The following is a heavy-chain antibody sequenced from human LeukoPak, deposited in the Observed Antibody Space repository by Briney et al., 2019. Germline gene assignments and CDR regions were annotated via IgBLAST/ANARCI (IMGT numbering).Heavy chain of an antibody. CDR2: IYYSGST. CDR1: GGSISSSSYY. Sequence: PSETLSLTCTVSGGSISSSSYYWGWIRQPPGKGLEWIGSIYYSGSTYYNPSLKSRVTISVDTSKNQFSLKLSSVTAADTAVYYCARVRRSMIADYWGQGTLVTVSS. D-gene: IGHD3-22*01. J-gene: IGHJ4*02. CDR3: ARVRRSMIADY. V-gene: IGHV4-39*07.